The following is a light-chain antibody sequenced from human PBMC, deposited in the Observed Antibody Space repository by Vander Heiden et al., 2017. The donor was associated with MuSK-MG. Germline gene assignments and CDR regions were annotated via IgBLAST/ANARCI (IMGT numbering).Light chain of an antibody. CDR3: QQSDSTPLS. Sequence: DIQMTQSPSSLSASVGDRVTITCRASQSISSYLNWYQQKPGKAPKLLIYAASSLQSGVPSTFSGSGSGTDFTLTISRLQPEDFATYYCQQSDSTPLSFGQGTRLEIK. CDR2: AAS. J-gene: IGKJ5*01. V-gene: IGKV1-39*01. CDR1: QSISSY.